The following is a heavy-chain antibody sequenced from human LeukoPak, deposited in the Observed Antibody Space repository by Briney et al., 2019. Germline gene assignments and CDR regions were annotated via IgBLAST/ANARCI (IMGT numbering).Heavy chain of an antibody. CDR3: AREVGSYRLRYYYYMDV. V-gene: IGHV4-39*07. J-gene: IGHJ6*03. Sequence: SETLSLTCTVSGGSISSSSYYWGWIRQPPGKGLEWIGSIYYSGSTYYNPSLKSRVTISVDTSKNQFSLKLSSVTAADTAVYYCAREVGSYRLRYYYYMDVWGKGTTVTVSS. CDR1: GGSISSSSYY. CDR2: IYYSGST. D-gene: IGHD1-26*01.